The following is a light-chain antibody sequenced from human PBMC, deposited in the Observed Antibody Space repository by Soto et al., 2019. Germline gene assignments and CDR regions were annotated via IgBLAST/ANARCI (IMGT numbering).Light chain of an antibody. J-gene: IGLJ1*01. CDR3: SSYAGSNNLS. CDR1: SSDVGTYNS. Sequence: QSALTQPASVSGSPGQSITISCTGTSSDVGTYNSVSWYQQYPGKAPKLMIHDVSNRPSGVSNRFSGSKSGNTASLTVSGLQAEDEADYYCSSYAGSNNLSFGTGTKVTVL. CDR2: DVS. V-gene: IGLV2-14*01.